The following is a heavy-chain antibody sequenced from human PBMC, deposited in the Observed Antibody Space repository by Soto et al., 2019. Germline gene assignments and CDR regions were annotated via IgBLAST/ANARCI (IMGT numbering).Heavy chain of an antibody. Sequence: SETLSLTCTVSGGSIGSGGYYWSWIRQHPGKGLEWIGYIYYSGSTYYNPSLKSRVTISVDTSKNQFSLKLSSVTAADTAVYYCARGSRLLSDYWGQGTLVTVSS. CDR3: ARGSRLLSDY. D-gene: IGHD3-22*01. CDR1: GGSIGSGGYY. J-gene: IGHJ4*02. V-gene: IGHV4-31*03. CDR2: IYYSGST.